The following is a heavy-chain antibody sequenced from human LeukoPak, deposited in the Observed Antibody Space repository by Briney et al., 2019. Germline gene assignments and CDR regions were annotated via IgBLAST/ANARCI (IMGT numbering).Heavy chain of an antibody. D-gene: IGHD6-19*01. J-gene: IGHJ6*03. CDR2: ISGSGGST. CDR3: AKESRGLGSGWNFYYYYYMDV. Sequence: GGSLRLSCAASGFTFSSYAMSWVRQAPGKGLEWVSAISGSGGSTYYADSVKGRFTISRDNSKNTLYLQMNSLRAEDTAVYYCAKESRGLGSGWNFYYYYYMDVWGKGTTVTVSS. V-gene: IGHV3-23*01. CDR1: GFTFSSYA.